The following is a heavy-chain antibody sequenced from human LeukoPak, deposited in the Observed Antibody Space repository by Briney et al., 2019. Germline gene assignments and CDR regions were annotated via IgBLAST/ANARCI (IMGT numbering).Heavy chain of an antibody. CDR2: IYYSGST. Sequence: SETLSLTCTVSGGSISSSSYYWGWIRQPPGKGLEWIGSIYYSGSTYYNPSLKSRVTISVDTSKNQFSLKLSSVTAADTAVYYCARGRHGVFGVVPDWYFDLWGRGTLVTVSS. V-gene: IGHV4-39*07. D-gene: IGHD3-3*01. CDR3: ARGRHGVFGVVPDWYFDL. CDR1: GGSISSSSYY. J-gene: IGHJ2*01.